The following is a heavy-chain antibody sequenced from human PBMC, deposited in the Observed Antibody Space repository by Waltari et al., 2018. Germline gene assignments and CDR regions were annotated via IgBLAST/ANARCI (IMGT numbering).Heavy chain of an antibody. V-gene: IGHV1-69*08. D-gene: IGHD2-15*01. J-gene: IGHJ6*02. CDR2: IIPILGIA. CDR1: GGPFSRYT. CDR3: ARDKDCSGGSCYYGSSYYYYGMDV. Sequence: QVQLVQSGAEVKKPGSSVKVSCKASGGPFSRYTIIWGRQAPGQGLEWMGRIIPILGIANYAQKFQGRVTITADKSTSTAYMELSSLRSEDTAVYYCARDKDCSGGSCYYGSSYYYYGMDVWGQGTTVTVSS.